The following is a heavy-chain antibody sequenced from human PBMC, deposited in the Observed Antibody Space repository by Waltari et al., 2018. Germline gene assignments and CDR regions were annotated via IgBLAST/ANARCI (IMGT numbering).Heavy chain of an antibody. J-gene: IGHJ4*02. CDR2: ISGSGGST. CDR1: GFTFSSYA. V-gene: IGHV3-23*01. D-gene: IGHD6-19*01. Sequence: EVQLLESGGGLVQPGGSLRLSCAASGFTFSSYAMRWVRQAPGKGLEWVSAISGSGGSTYYADSVKGRFTISRDNSKNTLYLQMNSLRAEDTAVYYCAKDVGIAVARSSWGQGTLVTVSS. CDR3: AKDVGIAVARSS.